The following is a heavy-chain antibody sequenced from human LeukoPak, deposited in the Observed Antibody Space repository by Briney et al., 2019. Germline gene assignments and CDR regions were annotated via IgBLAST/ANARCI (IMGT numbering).Heavy chain of an antibody. D-gene: IGHD6-19*01. CDR2: ISPGSGNT. CDR1: GYTLTDHD. V-gene: IGHV1-3*01. J-gene: IGHJ4*02. Sequence: GASVKVSCKASGYTLTDHDIHWVRQAPGQRLEWMGWISPGSGNTKYSQKFQGRVTITRDTSARTAYMELSSLTSEDTAVYYCANWAGTPAGYFSGPLDYWGQGTLVTVSS. CDR3: ANWAGTPAGYFSGPLDY.